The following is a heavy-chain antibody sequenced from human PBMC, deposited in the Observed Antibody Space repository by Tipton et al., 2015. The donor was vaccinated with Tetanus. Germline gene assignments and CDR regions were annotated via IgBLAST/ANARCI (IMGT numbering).Heavy chain of an antibody. CDR1: GFSVSGKS. CDR3: ARDWKFSVVADYGAFDI. V-gene: IGHV3-66*01. J-gene: IGHJ3*02. CDR2: QHSGGHT. Sequence: SLRLSCEASGFSVSGKSVSWVRQTPRKGLEWIAIQHSGGHTDYADSVKGRFTISRDNSKNTLYLQMNSLRAEDTAVYYCARDWKFSVVADYGAFDIWGQGTMVTVSS. D-gene: IGHD2-15*01.